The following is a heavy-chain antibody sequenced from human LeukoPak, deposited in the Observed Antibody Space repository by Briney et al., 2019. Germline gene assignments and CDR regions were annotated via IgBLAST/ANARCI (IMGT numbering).Heavy chain of an antibody. CDR3: ESGIVVVPAAIDY. D-gene: IGHD2-2*02. Sequence: PGGSLRLSCAASGFTFSTYAMSWVRQAPGMGLEWVSTISWSGGVIYYADSVKGRFTISRDNAKNSLYLQMNSLRAEDTALYYCESGIVVVPAAIDYGGQGTLVTVSS. CDR1: GFTFSTYA. J-gene: IGHJ4*02. V-gene: IGHV3-23*01. CDR2: ISWSGGVI.